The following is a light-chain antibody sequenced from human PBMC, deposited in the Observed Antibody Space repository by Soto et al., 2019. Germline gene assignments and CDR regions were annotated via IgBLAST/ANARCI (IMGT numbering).Light chain of an antibody. CDR3: QQRSNS. CDR1: QGVSRS. J-gene: IGKJ4*01. Sequence: EIVLTQSPATLSLSPGDRATLSCRASQGVSRSLPWYQQKPGQAPRLLIYDASTRATGIPPRFSGSGSGTDFTLTISSLEPEDFAVYYCQQRSNSFGGGTKVEIK. CDR2: DAS. V-gene: IGKV3-11*01.